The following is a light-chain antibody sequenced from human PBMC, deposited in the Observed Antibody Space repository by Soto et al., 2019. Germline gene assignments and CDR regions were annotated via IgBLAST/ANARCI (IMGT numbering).Light chain of an antibody. V-gene: IGLV2-14*01. CDR3: SSYTTASTVV. J-gene: IGLJ2*01. CDR1: SSDVGGYDY. Sequence: QSVLTQPASVSGSPGQSITISCTGTSSDVGGYDYVSWFQQYPGKAPSLRLYDVYRRPSGVSYRFSGSKSGNTASLTISGLQAEDEADYYCSSYTTASTVVFGGGTKLTVL. CDR2: DVY.